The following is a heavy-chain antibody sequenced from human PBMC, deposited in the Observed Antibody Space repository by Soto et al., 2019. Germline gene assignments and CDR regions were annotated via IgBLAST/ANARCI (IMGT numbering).Heavy chain of an antibody. CDR3: ARASSGMYGMDV. J-gene: IGHJ6*02. Sequence: SETLSLTCAVYGGSFSGYYWSWIRQPPGKGLEWIGDIYHSGSTNYNPSLKSRVTISVDTSKNQFSLKLSSVTAADTAVYYCARASSGMYGMDVWGQGTTVTVSS. V-gene: IGHV4-34*01. CDR1: GGSFSGYY. D-gene: IGHD3-10*01. CDR2: IYHSGST.